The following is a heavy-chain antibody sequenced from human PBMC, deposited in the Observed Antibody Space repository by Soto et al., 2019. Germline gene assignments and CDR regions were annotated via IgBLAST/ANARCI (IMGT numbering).Heavy chain of an antibody. CDR3: TRQGAALRDYYYGMDV. CDR2: IIPIFGTA. Sequence: QVQLVQSGAAVKKPGSSVKVSCKASGGTFSSYAISWVRQAPGQGLEWMGGIIPIFGTANYAQKFQGRVTITADDSTSTAYMELSSLRSEDTAVYYCTRQGAALRDYYYGMDVWGQGTRVTVSS. D-gene: IGHD6-25*01. CDR1: GGTFSSYA. J-gene: IGHJ6*02. V-gene: IGHV1-69*12.